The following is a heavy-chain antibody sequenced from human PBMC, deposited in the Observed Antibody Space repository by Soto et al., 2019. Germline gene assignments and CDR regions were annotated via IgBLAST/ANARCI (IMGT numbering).Heavy chain of an antibody. Sequence: QVQLVQSGAEVKKPGASVKVSCKASGYTFTSYGISWVRQAPGQGLEWMGWISAYNGNTNYAQKLQGRVTMTTDTSTSTGYMELRSLRSDDTAVYYCARNADIVVVPAHHYYGMDVWGQGTTVTVSS. CDR1: GYTFTSYG. CDR2: ISAYNGNT. J-gene: IGHJ6*02. CDR3: ARNADIVVVPAHHYYGMDV. D-gene: IGHD2-2*01. V-gene: IGHV1-18*04.